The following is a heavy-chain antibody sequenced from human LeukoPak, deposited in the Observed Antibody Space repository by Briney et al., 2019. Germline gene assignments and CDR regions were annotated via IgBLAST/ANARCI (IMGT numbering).Heavy chain of an antibody. V-gene: IGHV3-30*04. CDR3: ARAFCGGDCYSEFDS. D-gene: IGHD2-21*02. J-gene: IGHJ5*01. CDR2: ISYDGSNK. Sequence: PGGSLRLSCAASGFTFSSYAMHWVRQAPGKGLEWVAVISYDGSNKYYADSMEGRFTISRDISGNTLYLQMNSLRPEDTAVYYCARAFCGGDCYSEFDSWGQGTLVTVSS. CDR1: GFTFSSYA.